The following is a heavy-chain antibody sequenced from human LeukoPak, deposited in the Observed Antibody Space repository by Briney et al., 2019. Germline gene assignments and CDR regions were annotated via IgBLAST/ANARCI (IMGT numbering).Heavy chain of an antibody. D-gene: IGHD6-19*01. J-gene: IGHJ5*02. CDR1: GDSVSINSAA. CDR3: ARNLGYSSGWYSPDWFDP. Sequence: SQTLSLTSAISGDSVSINSAAWNWIRQSPSRGLEWLGSTYYRSKWYNDNAVSVKSRITINPDTSKNQFSLQLNSVTPEDTAVYYCARNLGYSSGWYSPDWFDPWGQGTLVTVSS. V-gene: IGHV6-1*01. CDR2: TYYRSKWYN.